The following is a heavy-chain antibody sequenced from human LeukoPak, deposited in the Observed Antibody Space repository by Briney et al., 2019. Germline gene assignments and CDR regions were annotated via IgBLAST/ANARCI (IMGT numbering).Heavy chain of an antibody. CDR2: IYYSGST. CDR1: GGSISSYY. CDR3: ARELRYDNSDSGAF. Sequence: PSETLSLTCTVSGGSISSYYWSWIRQPPGKGLEWIGYIYYSGSTNYNPSLKSRVTISVGTSKNQFSLKLSSVTAADTAVYYCARELRYDNSDSGAFWGQGTVVTVSS. V-gene: IGHV4-59*01. D-gene: IGHD3-22*01. J-gene: IGHJ3*01.